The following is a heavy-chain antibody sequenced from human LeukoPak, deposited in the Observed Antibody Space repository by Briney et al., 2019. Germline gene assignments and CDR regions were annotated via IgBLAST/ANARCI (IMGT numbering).Heavy chain of an antibody. Sequence: SETLSLTCAVYGGSFSGYYWSWIRQPPGKGLEWIGGINHSGSTNYNPSLKSRVTISVDTSKNQFSLKLSSVTAADTAVYYCARGQYCSGGSCYGNFDYWGQGTLVTVSS. CDR3: ARGQYCSGGSCYGNFDY. D-gene: IGHD2-15*01. J-gene: IGHJ4*02. V-gene: IGHV4-34*01. CDR1: GGSFSGYY. CDR2: INHSGST.